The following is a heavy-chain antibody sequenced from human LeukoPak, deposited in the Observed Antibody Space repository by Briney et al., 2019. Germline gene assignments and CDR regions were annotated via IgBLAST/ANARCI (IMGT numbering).Heavy chain of an antibody. Sequence: ASVKVSCKASGYIFTSYGISWVRQAPGQGLEWMGWISTYNGNINYAQDFQDRVTMTTDTSTTTAYMELRSLRSDDTAVYYCARDLTTVTPIDYWGQGTLITVSS. CDR2: ISTYNGNI. D-gene: IGHD4-17*01. CDR1: GYIFTSYG. V-gene: IGHV1-18*01. CDR3: ARDLTTVTPIDY. J-gene: IGHJ4*02.